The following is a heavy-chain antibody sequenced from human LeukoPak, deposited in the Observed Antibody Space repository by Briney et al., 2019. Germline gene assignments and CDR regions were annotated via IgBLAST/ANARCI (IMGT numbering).Heavy chain of an antibody. V-gene: IGHV3-74*01. CDR2: INSDGSST. CDR3: ARSPIMISFGGVDY. Sequence: GGSLRLSCAASGFTFSSYWMHWVRQAPGKGLVWVSRINSDGSSTSYADSVKGRFTISRDNAKNTVYLQMNSLRAEDTAVYYCARSPIMISFGGVDYWGQGSLVTVSS. CDR1: GFTFSSYW. D-gene: IGHD3-16*01. J-gene: IGHJ4*02.